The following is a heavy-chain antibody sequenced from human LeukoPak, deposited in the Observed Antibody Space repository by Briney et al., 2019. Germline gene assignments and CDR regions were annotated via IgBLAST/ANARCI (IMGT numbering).Heavy chain of an antibody. J-gene: IGHJ6*02. Sequence: PGGSLRLSCAASGFTFSSYTMNWVPQAPGKGLEWVSSITRTSSHIYYADSVKGRFTISRDNARNSLSLQMNSLRGEDTAVYYCARDVVVPAERGMDVWGQGTAVTVSS. CDR1: GFTFSSYT. V-gene: IGHV3-21*01. CDR3: ARDVVVPAERGMDV. CDR2: ITRTSSHI. D-gene: IGHD2-2*01.